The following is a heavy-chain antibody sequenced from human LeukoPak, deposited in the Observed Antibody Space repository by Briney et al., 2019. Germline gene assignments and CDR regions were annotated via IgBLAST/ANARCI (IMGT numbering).Heavy chain of an antibody. CDR3: ARDNAGDIDY. V-gene: IGHV7-4-1*02. Sequence: ASVEVSCKASGYTFTSNAMNWVRQAPGQGLELMGWINTNTGNPTYAQGFTGRFVFSLDTSVSTAYLQISSLKAEDTAVYYCARDNAGDIDYWGQGTLVTVSS. J-gene: IGHJ4*02. CDR1: GYTFTSNA. D-gene: IGHD7-27*01. CDR2: INTNTGNP.